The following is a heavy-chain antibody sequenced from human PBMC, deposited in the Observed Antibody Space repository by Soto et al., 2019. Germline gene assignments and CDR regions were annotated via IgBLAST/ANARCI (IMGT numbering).Heavy chain of an antibody. V-gene: IGHV3-49*03. CDR2: IRSKAYGGTT. D-gene: IGHD6-13*01. Sequence: GRSLRLSFTTSGFTFGDYAMSWSRQAPGKGLEWVGVIRSKAYGGTTDYAASVKGRFTISRDDSKSTAYLQMNSLKSEDTGVYYCTKYTYTSRYAYYGMDVWGHGTTVTVSS. CDR3: TKYTYTSRYAYYGMDV. CDR1: GFTFGDYA. J-gene: IGHJ6*02.